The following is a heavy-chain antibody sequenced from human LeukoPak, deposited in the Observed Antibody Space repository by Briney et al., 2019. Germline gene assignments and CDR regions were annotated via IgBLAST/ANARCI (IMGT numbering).Heavy chain of an antibody. CDR2: IDWDDDK. V-gene: IGHV2-70*04. J-gene: IGHJ4*02. CDR1: GFSLSTSGMR. CDR3: ARSFPYYYGSGSFKYYFDY. D-gene: IGHD3-10*01. Sequence: SGPTLVNPTQTLTLTCTFSGFSLSTSGMRVSWNRRPPGKALEWLARIDWDDDKFYSTSLKTRLTISKDTSKNQVVLTMTNMDPVDTATYYCARSFPYYYGSGSFKYYFDYWGQGTLVTVSS.